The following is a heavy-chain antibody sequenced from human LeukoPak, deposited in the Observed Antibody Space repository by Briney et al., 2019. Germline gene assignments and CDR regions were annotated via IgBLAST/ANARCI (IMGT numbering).Heavy chain of an antibody. CDR3: ARVGYSSGWYHFDY. J-gene: IGHJ4*02. V-gene: IGHV3-7*01. CDR1: GFTFSSYW. D-gene: IGHD6-19*01. Sequence: PGGSLRLSCAASGFTFSSYWMSWVRQAPGKGLEGVANIKQDGSEKYYVDSVKGRFTISRDNAKNSLYLQMNSLRAEDTAVYYCARVGYSSGWYHFDYWGQGTLVTVSS. CDR2: IKQDGSEK.